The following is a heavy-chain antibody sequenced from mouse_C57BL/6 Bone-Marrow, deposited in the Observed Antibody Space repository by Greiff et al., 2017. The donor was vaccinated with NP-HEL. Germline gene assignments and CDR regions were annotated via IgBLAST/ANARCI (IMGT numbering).Heavy chain of an antibody. CDR1: GFNIKDDY. Sequence: VQLKESGAELVRPGASVKLSCTASGFNIKDDYMHWVKQRPEQGLEWIGWIDPENGDTEYASKFQGKATITADTSSNTAYLQLSSLTSEDTAVYYCTTLLRYANDCWGQSTSVTVSS. J-gene: IGHJ4*01. D-gene: IGHD1-1*01. CDR3: TTLLRYANDC. V-gene: IGHV14-4*01. CDR2: IDPENGDT.